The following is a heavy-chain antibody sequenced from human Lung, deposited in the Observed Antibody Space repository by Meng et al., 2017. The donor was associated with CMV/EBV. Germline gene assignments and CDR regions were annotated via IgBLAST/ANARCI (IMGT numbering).Heavy chain of an antibody. CDR1: GFTVSSNY. J-gene: IGHJ4*02. CDR2: IYSGGST. D-gene: IGHD2-2*02. Sequence: GEXXKISCAASGFTVSSNYMSWVRQAPGKGLEWVSVIYSGGSTYYADSVKGRFTISRDNSKNTLYLQMNSLRAEDTAVYYCARIVVPAAIDYWGPGKVVNGAS. CDR3: ARIVVPAAIDY. V-gene: IGHV3-53*01.